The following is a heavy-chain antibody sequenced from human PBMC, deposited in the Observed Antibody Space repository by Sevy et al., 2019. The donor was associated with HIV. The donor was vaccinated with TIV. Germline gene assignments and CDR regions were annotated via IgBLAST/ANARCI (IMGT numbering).Heavy chain of an antibody. CDR1: GYTFTSYG. CDR3: ARLSTIFGVVNENMEFDY. J-gene: IGHJ4*02. CDR2: ISAYNGNT. D-gene: IGHD3-3*01. Sequence: ASVKVSCKASGYTFTSYGISWVRQAPGQGLEWMGWISAYNGNTNYAQKLQGRVTMTTDTSTSTAYMELRSLRSDDTAVYYCARLSTIFGVVNENMEFDYWGQGTLVTVSS. V-gene: IGHV1-18*01.